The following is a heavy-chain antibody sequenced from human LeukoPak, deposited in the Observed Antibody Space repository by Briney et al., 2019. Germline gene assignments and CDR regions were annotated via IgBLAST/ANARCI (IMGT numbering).Heavy chain of an antibody. CDR1: GGSISSYY. CDR3: ARGPYGDRDY. D-gene: IGHD4-17*01. Sequence: SETLSLTCTVSGGSISSYYWSWIRQPPGKGLEWIGYIYYSGSTNYNPSLKSRVTISVDTSKNQFSLKLSSATAADTAVYYCARGPYGDRDYWGQGTLVTVSS. J-gene: IGHJ4*02. CDR2: IYYSGST. V-gene: IGHV4-59*01.